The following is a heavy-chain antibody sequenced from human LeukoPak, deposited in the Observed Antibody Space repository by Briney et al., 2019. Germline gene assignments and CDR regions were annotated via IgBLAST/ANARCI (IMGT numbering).Heavy chain of an antibody. CDR1: GGTFSSYT. Sequence: GASVKVSCTASGGTFSSYTFNWVRQAPGQGLEWMGGIIPIFGTANYAQKFQGRVTITADESTSTAYMELSSLRSEDTAVYYCARDYDSSGYHWDAFDIWGQGTMVTVSS. D-gene: IGHD3-22*01. J-gene: IGHJ3*02. CDR3: ARDYDSSGYHWDAFDI. V-gene: IGHV1-69*13. CDR2: IIPIFGTA.